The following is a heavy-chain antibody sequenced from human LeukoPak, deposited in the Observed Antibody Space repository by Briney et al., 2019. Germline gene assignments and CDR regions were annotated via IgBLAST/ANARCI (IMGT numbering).Heavy chain of an antibody. CDR2: IKQDGSEK. CDR3: ASLDTAAIRTGGY. D-gene: IGHD5-18*01. J-gene: IGHJ4*02. CDR1: GFTFSSYW. V-gene: IGHV3-7*01. Sequence: PGGSLRLSCSASGFTFSSYWMSWVRQAPGKGLEWVANIKQDGSEKYYVDSVKGRFTISRDSAGNSLYLQMSSLRADDTAVYYCASLDTAAIRTGGYWGQGTLVTVSS.